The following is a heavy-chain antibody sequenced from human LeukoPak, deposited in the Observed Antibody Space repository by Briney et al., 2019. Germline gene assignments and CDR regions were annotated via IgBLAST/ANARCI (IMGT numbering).Heavy chain of an antibody. Sequence: RPGGSLRLSCAASGFTFDDYAMHWVRQAPGKGLEWVSGISWNSGSIGYADSVKGRFTISRDNAKNSLYLQMNSLRAEDTAVYYCARDTLEVRGVVTPDAFDIWGQGTMVTVSS. CDR1: GFTFDDYA. D-gene: IGHD4-23*01. CDR2: ISWNSGSI. J-gene: IGHJ3*02. CDR3: ARDTLEVRGVVTPDAFDI. V-gene: IGHV3-9*01.